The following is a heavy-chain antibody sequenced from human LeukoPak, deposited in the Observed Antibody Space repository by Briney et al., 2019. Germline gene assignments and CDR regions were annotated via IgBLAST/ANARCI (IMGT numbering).Heavy chain of an antibody. J-gene: IGHJ4*02. CDR2: INHSGST. D-gene: IGHD2-2*01. CDR3: AREYCSSTSCYGFFDY. CDR1: GGSFSGYY. V-gene: IGHV4-34*01. Sequence: PSETLSLTCAVYGGSFSGYYWSWIRQPPGKGLEWIGEINHSGSTNYNPSLKSRVTMSVDTSKNQFSLKLSSVTAADTAVYYCAREYCSSTSCYGFFDYWGQGTLVTVSS.